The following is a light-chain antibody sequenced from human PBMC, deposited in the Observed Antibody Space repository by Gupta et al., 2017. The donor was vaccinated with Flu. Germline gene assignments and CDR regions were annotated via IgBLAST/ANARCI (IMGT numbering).Light chain of an antibody. Sequence: TVTITCGLSSGSVSSNNYPSWYQQAPGQAPRSLIYTTTTRSAGVPDRFSGSILGNKAALTIAGAQADDESDYYCVLYMGNGISVFGGGTRLTVL. CDR3: VLYMGNGISV. CDR1: SGSVSSNNY. V-gene: IGLV8-61*01. CDR2: TTT. J-gene: IGLJ3*02.